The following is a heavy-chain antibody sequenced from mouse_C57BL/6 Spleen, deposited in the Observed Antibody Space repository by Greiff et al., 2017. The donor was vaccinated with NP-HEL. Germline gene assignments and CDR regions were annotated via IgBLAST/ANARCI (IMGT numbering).Heavy chain of an antibody. Sequence: EVQLQESGGGLVKPGGSLKLSCAASGFTFSDYGMHWVRQAPEKGLEWVAYISSGSSTIYYADTVKGRFTISRDNAKNTLFLQMTSLRSEDTAMYYCARNDGYYRYFDVWGTGTTVTVSS. CDR3: ARNDGYYRYFDV. CDR1: GFTFSDYG. V-gene: IGHV5-17*01. J-gene: IGHJ1*03. CDR2: ISSGSSTI. D-gene: IGHD2-3*01.